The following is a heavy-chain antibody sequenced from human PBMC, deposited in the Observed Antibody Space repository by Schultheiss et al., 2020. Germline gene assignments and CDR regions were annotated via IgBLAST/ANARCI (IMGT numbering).Heavy chain of an antibody. J-gene: IGHJ4*02. D-gene: IGHD6-13*01. CDR2: ISGSGSDT. Sequence: GGSLRLSCAASGFTFRIHGMTWVRQAPGKGLEWVSSISGSGSDTYYTDSVKGRFTISRDNSKNTLYLQMNSLRAEETATYYCARPKYTNSWYGNFWGQGTLVTVSS. CDR3: ARPKYTNSWYGNF. CDR1: GFTFRIHG. V-gene: IGHV3-23*01.